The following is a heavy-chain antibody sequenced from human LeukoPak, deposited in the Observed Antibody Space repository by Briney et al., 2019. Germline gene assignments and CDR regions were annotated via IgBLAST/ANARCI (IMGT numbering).Heavy chain of an antibody. Sequence: PSETLSLTCTVYGGSISSSSYYWGWIRQPPGKGLEWIGRIYYSGSTYYNPSLKSRVTISVDTSKNQFSLKLSSVTAADTAVYYCARKCPVHYIVGATGCGRDDAFDIWGQGTMVTVSS. V-gene: IGHV4-39*01. J-gene: IGHJ3*02. CDR2: IYYSGST. CDR1: GGSISSSSYY. D-gene: IGHD1-26*01. CDR3: ARKCPVHYIVGATGCGRDDAFDI.